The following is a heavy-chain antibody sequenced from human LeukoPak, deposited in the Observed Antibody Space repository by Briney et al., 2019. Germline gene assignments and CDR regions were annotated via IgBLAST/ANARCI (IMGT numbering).Heavy chain of an antibody. Sequence: GGSLRLSCAASGFTFSSYAMHWVRQAPGKGLEWVTIISYDGGYKYYADSVKGRFTISRDNSKNTLYLQMNSLRAEDTAVYYCARGGSYSLNGIYFDYWGQGTLVTVSS. CDR2: ISYDGGYK. CDR3: ARGGSYSLNGIYFDY. J-gene: IGHJ4*02. V-gene: IGHV3-30*03. CDR1: GFTFSSYA. D-gene: IGHD1-26*01.